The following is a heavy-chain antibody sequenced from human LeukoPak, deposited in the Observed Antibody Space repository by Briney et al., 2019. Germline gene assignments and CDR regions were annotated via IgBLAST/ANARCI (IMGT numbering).Heavy chain of an antibody. V-gene: IGHV3-21*01. CDR2: ISSSSSYI. D-gene: IGHD1-26*01. Sequence: GGSLRLSCAASGFTFSSYTMNWVRQAPGKGLEWVSSISSSSSYIYYADSLKGRFTISRDNAKNSLYLQMNSLRAEDTAVFYCARNQESYSLDDAFDIWGQGTMVTVPS. CDR1: GFTFSSYT. CDR3: ARNQESYSLDDAFDI. J-gene: IGHJ3*02.